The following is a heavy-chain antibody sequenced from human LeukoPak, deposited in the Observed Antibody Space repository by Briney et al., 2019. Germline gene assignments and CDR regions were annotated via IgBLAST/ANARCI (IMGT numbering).Heavy chain of an antibody. Sequence: ASVKVSCKASGYTFTSYGIRWVRQAPGQGLEWMGWISAYNGNTNYAQKLQGRVTMTTDTSTSTAYMELRSLRSDDTAVYYCALAAAGMNYYYYYGMDVWGQGTTVTVSS. CDR3: ALAAAGMNYYYYYGMDV. D-gene: IGHD6-13*01. CDR1: GYTFTSYG. V-gene: IGHV1-18*01. CDR2: ISAYNGNT. J-gene: IGHJ6*02.